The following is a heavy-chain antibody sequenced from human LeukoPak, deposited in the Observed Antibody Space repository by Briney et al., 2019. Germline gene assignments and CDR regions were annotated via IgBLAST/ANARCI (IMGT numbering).Heavy chain of an antibody. CDR3: ARGMGLHLGELSFYYYYYMDV. CDR1: GFIFSNFW. CDR2: IKQDGSEK. D-gene: IGHD3-16*02. Sequence: GGSLRLSCTASGFIFSNFWMSWVRQAPGKGLEWVANIKQDGSEKYYVDSVKGRFTISRDNAKNSLYLQMNSLRAEDTAVYFCARGMGLHLGELSFYYYYYMDVWGKGTTVTISS. J-gene: IGHJ6*03. V-gene: IGHV3-7*04.